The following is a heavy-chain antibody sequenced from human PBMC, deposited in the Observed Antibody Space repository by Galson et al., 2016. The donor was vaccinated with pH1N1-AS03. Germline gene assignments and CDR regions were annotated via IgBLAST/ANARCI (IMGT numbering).Heavy chain of an antibody. D-gene: IGHD2-2*01. CDR2: INTDSGVT. Sequence: SVKVSCKASGDTFISHFMHWVRQAPGQGLEWMGWINTDSGVTNYAQKFEAWVTMTRDTSVSTAYMELYGLKSDDTAVYYCARDPRGPCTSATCPTTYYFGMDVWGQGTTVIVSS. CDR1: GDTFISHF. V-gene: IGHV1-2*04. J-gene: IGHJ6*02. CDR3: ARDPRGPCTSATCPTTYYFGMDV.